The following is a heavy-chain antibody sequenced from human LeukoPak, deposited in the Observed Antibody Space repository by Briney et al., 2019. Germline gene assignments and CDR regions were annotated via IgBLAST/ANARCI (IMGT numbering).Heavy chain of an antibody. CDR3: ARVRMTLGYCSSTSCPQDLSD. J-gene: IGHJ4*02. Sequence: PSETLSLTCTVSGGSISSSSYYWGWIRQPPGKGLEWIGSIYYSGSTYYNPSLKSRVTISVDTSKNQFSLKLSSVTAADTAVYYCARVRMTLGYCSSTSCPQDLSDWGQGTLVTVSS. D-gene: IGHD2-2*01. CDR2: IYYSGST. V-gene: IGHV4-39*01. CDR1: GGSISSSSYY.